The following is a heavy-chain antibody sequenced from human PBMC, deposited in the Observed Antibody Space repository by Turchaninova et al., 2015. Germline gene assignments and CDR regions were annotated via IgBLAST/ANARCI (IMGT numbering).Heavy chain of an antibody. D-gene: IGHD4-17*01. Sequence: EVQLMESGGGLIQPGESLRLSCAASGFTVSSSYMSWVRQAPGKGLEWGSVIYSGCTTNYADSVKGRFTISRDNSKNTLYLQMNSLRAEDTAVYYCARDLHMTTVRNPVPFWGQGTLVTVTS. CDR1: GFTVSSSY. J-gene: IGHJ4*02. CDR2: IYSGCTT. CDR3: ARDLHMTTVRNPVPF. V-gene: IGHV3-53*01.